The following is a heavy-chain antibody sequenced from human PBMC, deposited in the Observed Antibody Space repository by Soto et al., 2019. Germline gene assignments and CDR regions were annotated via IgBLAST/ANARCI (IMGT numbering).Heavy chain of an antibody. Sequence: GGSLRLSCAASGFTFSTFAMHWVRQAPGKGLEWVAVIWYDGSYKYYADSVKGRFTISRDNSKNTVYLQMNSLRAEDTAVYYCARDQGVSSSVDYWGQGTLVTVSS. J-gene: IGHJ4*02. CDR1: GFTFSTFA. CDR3: ARDQGVSSSVDY. CDR2: IWYDGSYK. V-gene: IGHV3-33*01. D-gene: IGHD6-6*01.